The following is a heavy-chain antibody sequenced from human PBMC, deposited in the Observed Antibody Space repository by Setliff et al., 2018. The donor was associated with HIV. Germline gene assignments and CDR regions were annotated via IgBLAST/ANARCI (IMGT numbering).Heavy chain of an antibody. V-gene: IGHV3-11*04. D-gene: IGHD5-12*01. CDR2: ISGTGETS. J-gene: IGHJ5*02. Sequence: PGGSLRLSCVASGFTFSDYYMSWIRQAPGKGLEWISYISGTGETSYYADSVQGRFTVSRDNAKNTLYLQMNSLRAEDTAVYYCARVASGYDYGWLDPWGQGTLVTVSS. CDR3: ARVASGYDYGWLDP. CDR1: GFTFSDYY.